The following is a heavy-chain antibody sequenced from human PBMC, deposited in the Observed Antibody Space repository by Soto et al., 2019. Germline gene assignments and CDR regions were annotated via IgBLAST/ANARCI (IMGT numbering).Heavy chain of an antibody. D-gene: IGHD2-15*01. CDR1: GFTFSDHY. V-gene: IGHV3-74*01. CDR2: INSDGSST. Sequence: PGGSLRLSCAASGFTFSDHYMDWVRQAPGKGLVWVSRINSDGSSTSYADSVKGRFTISRDNAKNTLYLQMNSLRAEDTAVYYCARESCSGGSCYYYMDVWGKGTTVTGSS. J-gene: IGHJ6*03. CDR3: ARESCSGGSCYYYMDV.